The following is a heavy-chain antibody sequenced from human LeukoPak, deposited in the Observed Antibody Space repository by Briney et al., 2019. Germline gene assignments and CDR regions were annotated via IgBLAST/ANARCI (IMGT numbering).Heavy chain of an antibody. CDR1: GFTFSSYW. CDR3: ARSARGDGYNPYYFNY. V-gene: IGHV3-7*03. CDR2: IKQDGSEK. J-gene: IGHJ4*02. D-gene: IGHD5-24*01. Sequence: GGSLRLSCAASGFTFSSYWMSWVRQAPGKGLEWVANIKQDGSEKYYVDSVKGRFTISRDTSKNTVYLQMNSLRAEDTAVYYCARSARGDGYNPYYFNYWGQGTLVTVSS.